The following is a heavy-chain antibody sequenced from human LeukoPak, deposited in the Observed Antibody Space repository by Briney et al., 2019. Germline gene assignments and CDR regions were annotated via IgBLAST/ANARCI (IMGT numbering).Heavy chain of an antibody. D-gene: IGHD1-1*01. J-gene: IGHJ4*02. V-gene: IGHV4-59*01. CDR3: ARVLVRYAVFDY. CDR1: GGSISSYY. Sequence: SETLSLTCTVSGGSISSYYWSWIRQPPGKGLEWIGYIYYSGSTNYNPPLKSRVTISVDTSKNQFSLKLSSVTAADTAVYYCARVLVRYAVFDYWGQGTLVTVSS. CDR2: IYYSGST.